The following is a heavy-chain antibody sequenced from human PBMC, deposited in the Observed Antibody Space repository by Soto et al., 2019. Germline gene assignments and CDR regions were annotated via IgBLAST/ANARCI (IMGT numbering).Heavy chain of an antibody. CDR1: GFTFSNYG. Sequence: VQLVESGGGVVQPGTSLRLSCAASGFTFSNYGMHWVRQAPGKGLEWVALIWFDGSSKYYANSVKGRFTISRDNCKSTVYLQMDSLRAEDTAVYYCARGSRNNWGDCWGQGTLVTVSS. J-gene: IGHJ4*02. D-gene: IGHD7-27*01. V-gene: IGHV3-33*01. CDR2: IWFDGSSK. CDR3: ARGSRNNWGDC.